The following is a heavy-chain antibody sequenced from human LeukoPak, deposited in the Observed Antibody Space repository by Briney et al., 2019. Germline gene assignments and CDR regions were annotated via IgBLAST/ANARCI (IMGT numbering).Heavy chain of an antibody. CDR2: IKQDGSEK. V-gene: IGHV3-7*03. J-gene: IGHJ5*02. CDR3: ARGKQLAINWFDP. D-gene: IGHD6-13*01. CDR1: GFTFSSYW. Sequence: GGSLRLSCAASGFTFSSYWMSWVRQAPGKGLEWVANIKQDGSEKYYVDSVKGRFTISRDNAKNSLYLQMNSLRAEDMALYYCARGKQLAINWFDPWGQGTLVTVSS.